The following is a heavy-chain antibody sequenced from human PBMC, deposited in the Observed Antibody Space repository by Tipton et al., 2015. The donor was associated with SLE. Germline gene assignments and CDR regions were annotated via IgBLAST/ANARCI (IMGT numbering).Heavy chain of an antibody. CDR1: GDSITSDIYY. CDR2: VYDSGTT. CDR3: ARVVTVGAAHYYDIDV. D-gene: IGHD2-21*02. V-gene: IGHV4-39*07. J-gene: IGHJ6*02. Sequence: TLSLTCFVSGDSITSDIYYWGWIRQPPGKGLEWIGSVYDSGTTHYNPSLKSRVTISVDTSKTQFSLKLGSLTAADTAVYYCARVVTVGAAHYYDIDVWGQGTRVTVSS.